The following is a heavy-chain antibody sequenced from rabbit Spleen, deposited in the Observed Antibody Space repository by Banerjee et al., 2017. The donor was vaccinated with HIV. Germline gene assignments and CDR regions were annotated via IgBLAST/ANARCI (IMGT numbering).Heavy chain of an antibody. V-gene: IGHV1S45*01. D-gene: IGHD4-1*01. Sequence: QEQLVESGGGLVKPGASLTLTCKASSFSFSDRDVMCWVRQAPGKGLEWIACIYSGSSGDTYYASWAKGRITISKTSSTTVTLQMTSLTAADTATYFCARWAVNNNDVNSINLWGPGTLVTVS. CDR1: SFSFSDRDV. CDR3: ARWAVNNNDVNSINL. J-gene: IGHJ4*01. CDR2: IYSGSSGDT.